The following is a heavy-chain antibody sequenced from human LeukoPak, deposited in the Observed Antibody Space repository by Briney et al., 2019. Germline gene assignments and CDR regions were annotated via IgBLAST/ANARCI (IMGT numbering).Heavy chain of an antibody. CDR3: ARGGYYYFDY. D-gene: IGHD5-12*01. Sequence: SETLSLTCTVSGGSISSGSYYWNWIWQPAGKGLEWIGRIYTSGSTNYNPSLKSRVTISVDTSKNQFSLKLSSVTAADTAVYYCARGGYYYFDYWGQGTLVTVSS. J-gene: IGHJ4*02. CDR1: GGSISSGSYY. CDR2: IYTSGST. V-gene: IGHV4-61*02.